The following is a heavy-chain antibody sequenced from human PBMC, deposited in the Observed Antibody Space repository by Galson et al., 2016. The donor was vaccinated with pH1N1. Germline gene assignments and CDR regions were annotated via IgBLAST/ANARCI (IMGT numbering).Heavy chain of an antibody. CDR2: IRGKANNYAT. CDR1: GFTFSGSA. Sequence: SLRLSCAASGFTFSGSAMHWVRQASGKGLEWVGHIRGKANNYATAYAASVKGRFTFSRDDSNNTAYLQMNNLRPEDTAMYYCTIGRRQDYYYGMDVWGQGILVTVSS. CDR3: TIGRRQDYYYGMDV. V-gene: IGHV3-73*01. D-gene: IGHD2/OR15-2a*01. J-gene: IGHJ6*02.